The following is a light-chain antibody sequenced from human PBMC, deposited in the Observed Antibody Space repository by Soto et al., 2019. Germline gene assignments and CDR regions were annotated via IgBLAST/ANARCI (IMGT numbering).Light chain of an antibody. Sequence: IVLTQSPGTLSLSPGESATLSCRASQSVTNYLAWYQQKPGQAPRFLMYETSNMATGIPDRFSGSGSGTDFTLIISRLEPEDFSLYYCQQYAASPYTFGQGTKLEI. V-gene: IGKV3-20*01. CDR3: QQYAASPYT. CDR1: QSVTNY. CDR2: ETS. J-gene: IGKJ2*01.